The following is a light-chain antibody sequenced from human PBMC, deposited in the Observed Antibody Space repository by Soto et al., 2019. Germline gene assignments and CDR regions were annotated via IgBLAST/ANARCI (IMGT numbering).Light chain of an antibody. CDR1: QSVGSS. CDR3: QQNGTSPPYT. V-gene: IGKV3-20*01. Sequence: EPVLTQSPDFLSLSPGERATVSCRASQSVGSSLGWYQQRPGQPPRLLIYGASYRTGGVPDRFTGSGSGTHFTLTISNLEPEDFAVYYCQQNGTSPPYTFGQGTKLEIK. CDR2: GAS. J-gene: IGKJ2*01.